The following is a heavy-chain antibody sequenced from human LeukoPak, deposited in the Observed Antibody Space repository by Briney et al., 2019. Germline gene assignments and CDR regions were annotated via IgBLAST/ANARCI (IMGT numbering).Heavy chain of an antibody. CDR1: GGTFSSYA. CDR2: IIPIFGTA. Sequence: SVKVSCKASGGTFSSYAISWVRQAPGQGLEWMGGIIPIFGTANYAQKFQGRVTITADESTSTAYMELSSLRPEDTAVYYCASSALITGTTGYFDYWGQGTLVTVSS. CDR3: ASSALITGTTGYFDY. J-gene: IGHJ4*02. V-gene: IGHV1-69*01. D-gene: IGHD1-20*01.